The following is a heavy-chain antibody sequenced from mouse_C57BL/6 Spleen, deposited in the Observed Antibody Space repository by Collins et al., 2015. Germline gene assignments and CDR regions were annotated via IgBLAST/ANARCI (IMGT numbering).Heavy chain of an antibody. Sequence: DVQLQESGPGLVKPSQSLSLTCTVTGYSITSDYAWNWIRQFPGNKLEWMGYISYSGSTSYNPSLKSRISITRDTSKNQFFLQLNSVTTEDTATYYCVGGNYLYYYAMDYWGQGTSVTVSS. V-gene: IGHV3-2*02. D-gene: IGHD2-1*01. CDR1: GYSITSDYA. CDR3: VGGNYLYYYAMDY. CDR2: ISYSGST. J-gene: IGHJ4*01.